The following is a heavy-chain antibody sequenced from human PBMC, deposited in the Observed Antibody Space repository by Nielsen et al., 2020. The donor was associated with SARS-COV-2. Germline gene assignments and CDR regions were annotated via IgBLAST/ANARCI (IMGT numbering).Heavy chain of an antibody. CDR2: ISYDGSNK. D-gene: IGHD4-17*01. Sequence: GESLKISCAASGFTFSSYGMHWVRQAPGKGLEWVAVISYDGSNKYYADSVKGRFTISRDNSKNTLYLQMNSLRAEDTAVYYCAKGTLDYGVEWGEEYYFDYWGQGTLVTVSS. CDR1: GFTFSSYG. CDR3: AKGTLDYGVEWGEEYYFDY. J-gene: IGHJ4*02. V-gene: IGHV3-30*18.